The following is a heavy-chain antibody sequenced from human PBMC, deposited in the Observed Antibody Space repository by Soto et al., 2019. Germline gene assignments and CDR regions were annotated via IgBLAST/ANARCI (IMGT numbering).Heavy chain of an antibody. D-gene: IGHD6-19*01. CDR1: GYIFTKHW. Sequence: GESLKISCQGSGYIFTKHWIAWERQKPGEGLEWIGIIDPVGSDDRYSPCFEGQVTISVDKSNNTAFLRWDKLKTSDTAKYFCARRALDPSGHYPPYNWFGSCGQRTQVTVSS. CDR2: IDPVGSDD. CDR3: ARRALDPSGHYPPYNWFGS. J-gene: IGHJ5*01. V-gene: IGHV5-51*01.